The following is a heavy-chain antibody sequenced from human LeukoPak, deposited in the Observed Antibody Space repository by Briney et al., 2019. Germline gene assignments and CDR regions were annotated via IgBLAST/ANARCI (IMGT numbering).Heavy chain of an antibody. CDR3: ARGTSYYDTSGYYPFDY. Sequence: GGSLRLSCAASGFTFTSYNMNWVRQAPGKGLEWVSSTSSSSNSIYYADSVKGRFTISRDNTKNSLYLQMNSLRAEDTAVYYCARGTSYYDTSGYYPFDYWGQGTLVTVSS. D-gene: IGHD3-22*01. J-gene: IGHJ4*02. CDR1: GFTFTSYN. V-gene: IGHV3-21*01. CDR2: TSSSSNSI.